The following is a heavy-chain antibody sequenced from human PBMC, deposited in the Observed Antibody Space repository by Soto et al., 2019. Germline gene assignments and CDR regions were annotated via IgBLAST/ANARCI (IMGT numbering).Heavy chain of an antibody. D-gene: IGHD4-17*01. Sequence: PGGSLRLSCAASGFTFSNYAMSWVRQAPGKGLGWVSAISGSGSSIYYADSVKGRFTISRDNSKTTLYLQMNSLRAEDTAIYYCAKDRSSVTPDAFDIWGQGTMVTVSS. CDR3: AKDRSSVTPDAFDI. J-gene: IGHJ3*02. CDR2: ISGSGSSI. V-gene: IGHV3-23*01. CDR1: GFTFSNYA.